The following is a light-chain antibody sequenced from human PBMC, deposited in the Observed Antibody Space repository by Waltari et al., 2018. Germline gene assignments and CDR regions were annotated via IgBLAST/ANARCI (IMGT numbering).Light chain of an antibody. CDR3: QQYKDLPRT. CDR2: DAS. Sequence: DIQMTQSPPSMSASVGDRVSITCQASQDIRNYLSWYQQKPGKAPKLLIYDASNLETGVPSRFSGSASVTDFTFTIRSLQPEDIATYYCQQYKDLPRTFGQGTKVEFK. J-gene: IGKJ1*01. V-gene: IGKV1-33*01. CDR1: QDIRNY.